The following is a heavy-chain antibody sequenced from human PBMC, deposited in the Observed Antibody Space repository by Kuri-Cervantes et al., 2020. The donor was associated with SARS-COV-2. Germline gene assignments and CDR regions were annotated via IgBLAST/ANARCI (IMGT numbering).Heavy chain of an antibody. Sequence: GGSLRLSCAASGFTFSSYAMSWVRQAPGKGLEWVSAISGSGGSTYYADSVKGRFTISRDNSKNTLYLQMSSLRAGDTAVYYCAGVGRSSSYSLAARDYWGQGTLVTVSS. CDR3: AGVGRSSSYSLAARDY. V-gene: IGHV3-23*01. J-gene: IGHJ4*02. CDR2: ISGSGGST. D-gene: IGHD6-6*01. CDR1: GFTFSSYA.